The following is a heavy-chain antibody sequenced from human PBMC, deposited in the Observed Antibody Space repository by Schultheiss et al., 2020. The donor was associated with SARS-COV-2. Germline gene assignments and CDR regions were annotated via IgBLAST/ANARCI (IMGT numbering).Heavy chain of an antibody. CDR2: ISWNSGSI. D-gene: IGHD6-19*01. V-gene: IGHV3-23*01. CDR1: GFTFSSYA. CDR3: ARGEGYSSGWYGRRGFDY. J-gene: IGHJ4*02. Sequence: GESLKISCAASGFTFSSYAMSWVRHAPGKGLEWVSGISWNSGSIGYADSVKGRFTISRDNSKNTMYLQMTRLRAEDTAVYYCARGEGYSSGWYGRRGFDYWGQGTLVTVSS.